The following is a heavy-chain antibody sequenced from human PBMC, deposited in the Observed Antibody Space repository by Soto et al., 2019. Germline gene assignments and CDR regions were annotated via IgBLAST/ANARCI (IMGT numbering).Heavy chain of an antibody. J-gene: IGHJ4*02. V-gene: IGHV3-23*01. Sequence: EVQLLESGGGLVQPGGSQRLSCTASGFTFSSYALSWVRQAPGKGLEWVSSISGSGGSTYYADSVMGRVTISRDNSKNTLYLQMSSLRAEDTAVYYCAKESLKTPVTGPVDCWGQGTVVTVSS. D-gene: IGHD6-19*01. CDR2: ISGSGGST. CDR1: GFTFSSYA. CDR3: AKESLKTPVTGPVDC.